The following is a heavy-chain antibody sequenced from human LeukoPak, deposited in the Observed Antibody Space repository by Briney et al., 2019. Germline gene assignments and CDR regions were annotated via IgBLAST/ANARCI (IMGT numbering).Heavy chain of an antibody. CDR2: INPSGGST. V-gene: IGHV1-46*01. D-gene: IGHD2-2*01. CDR1: GYTFTSYY. J-gene: IGHJ4*02. CDR3: ARDSPYCSSTSCRLNY. Sequence: RASVKVSCKASGYTFTSYYMHWVRQAPGQGLEWMGIINPSGGSTSYAQKFQGRVTMTRDTSTSTVYMELSSLRSEDTAVYYCARDSPYCSSTSCRLNYWGQGTLVTVSS.